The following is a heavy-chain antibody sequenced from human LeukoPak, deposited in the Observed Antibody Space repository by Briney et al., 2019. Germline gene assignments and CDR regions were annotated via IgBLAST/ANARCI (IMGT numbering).Heavy chain of an antibody. V-gene: IGHV4-59*12. Sequence: SETLSLTCTVSGGSISSYCWSWIRQPPGKGLEWIGYIYYSGSTNYNPSLKSRVTISVDTSKNQFSLKLSSVTAADTAVYYCAREMITFRANTYDYWGQGTLVTVSS. CDR3: AREMITFRANTYDY. D-gene: IGHD3-16*01. J-gene: IGHJ4*02. CDR1: GGSISSYC. CDR2: IYYSGST.